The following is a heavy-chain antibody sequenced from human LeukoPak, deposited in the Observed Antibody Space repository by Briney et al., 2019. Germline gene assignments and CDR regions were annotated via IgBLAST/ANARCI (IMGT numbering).Heavy chain of an antibody. Sequence: PGGSLRLSCAASGFTFGSYGMHWVRQAPGKGLEWVGVISHDGNNQYYADSVKGRFTISRDNSKNTLYLQTNSLRAEDTAVYYCAKASGESSGYRSDYWGQGTLVTVSS. J-gene: IGHJ4*02. V-gene: IGHV3-30*18. CDR2: ISHDGNNQ. D-gene: IGHD3-22*01. CDR1: GFTFGSYG. CDR3: AKASGESSGYRSDY.